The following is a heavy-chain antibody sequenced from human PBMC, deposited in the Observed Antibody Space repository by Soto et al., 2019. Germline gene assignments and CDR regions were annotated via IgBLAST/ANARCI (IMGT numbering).Heavy chain of an antibody. CDR3: ARGYYYFCSGYFARAEYFQH. J-gene: IGHJ1*01. D-gene: IGHD3-3*01. V-gene: IGHV1-3*01. Sequence: QVQLVQSGAEVKKPGASVKVSCQASGYTFTSYAMHWVRQAPGQRLEWMGGINAGNCNTKYSQKFQGRVTITRDTCASTAYMELSSLRSEDTAVYYCARGYYYFCSGYFARAEYFQHWGQGTLVTVSS. CDR1: GYTFTSYA. CDR2: INAGNCNT.